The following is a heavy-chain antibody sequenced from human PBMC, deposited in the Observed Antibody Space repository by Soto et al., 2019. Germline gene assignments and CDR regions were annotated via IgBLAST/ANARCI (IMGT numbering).Heavy chain of an antibody. CDR2: ISGSGGST. Sequence: GGSLRLSCAASGFTFSIYAMSWVRQAPGKGLEWVSAISGSGGSTYYADSVKGRFTISRDNSKNTLYLQMNSLRAEDTAVYYCAKDFYDFWSGYYSSDYWGQGTLVTVSS. D-gene: IGHD3-3*01. CDR3: AKDFYDFWSGYYSSDY. CDR1: GFTFSIYA. V-gene: IGHV3-23*01. J-gene: IGHJ4*02.